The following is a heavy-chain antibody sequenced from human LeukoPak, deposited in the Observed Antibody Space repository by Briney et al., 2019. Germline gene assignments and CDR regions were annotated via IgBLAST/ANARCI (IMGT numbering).Heavy chain of an antibody. D-gene: IGHD1-26*01. CDR2: ISSNGGST. V-gene: IGHV3-64*01. CDR1: GFTFSSYA. Sequence: GGSLRLSCAASGFTFSSYAMHWVRQAPGKGLEYVSAISSNGGSTYYANSVKGRFTISRDNSKNTLYLQMGSLRAEDMAVYYCAREGGPGPYYFDYWGQGTLVTVSS. CDR3: AREGGPGPYYFDY. J-gene: IGHJ4*02.